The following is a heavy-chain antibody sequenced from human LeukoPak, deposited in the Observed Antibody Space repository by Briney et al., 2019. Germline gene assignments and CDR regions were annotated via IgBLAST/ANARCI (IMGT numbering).Heavy chain of an antibody. CDR2: ISYDGSNK. CDR1: GFTFSNNG. J-gene: IGHJ4*02. D-gene: IGHD3-10*01. Sequence: GRSLRLSCAASGFTFSNNGMHWVRQAPGKGLEWVALISYDGSNKYYADSVKGRFTISRDNSKNTLYLQMISLRAEDTAVYYCANYGSVSYFAYWGQETLVTVSS. CDR3: ANYGSVSYFAY. V-gene: IGHV3-30*18.